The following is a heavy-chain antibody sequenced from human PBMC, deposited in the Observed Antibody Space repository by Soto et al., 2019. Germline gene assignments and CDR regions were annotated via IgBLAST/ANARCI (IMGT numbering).Heavy chain of an antibody. Sequence: AGGSLRLSCAASGFTFSSYSMNWVRQAPGKGLEWVSYISSSSSTIYYADSVKGRFTISRDNAKNSLYLQMNSLRDEDTAVYYCASSARNDYGDYDYYYYGMDVWGQGTTVTVSS. V-gene: IGHV3-48*02. CDR2: ISSSSSTI. J-gene: IGHJ6*02. D-gene: IGHD4-17*01. CDR3: ASSARNDYGDYDYYYYGMDV. CDR1: GFTFSSYS.